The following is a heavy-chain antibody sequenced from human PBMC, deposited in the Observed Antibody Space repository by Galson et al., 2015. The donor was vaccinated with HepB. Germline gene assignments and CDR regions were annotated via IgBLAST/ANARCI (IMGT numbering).Heavy chain of an antibody. J-gene: IGHJ4*02. Sequence: SVKVSCKASGYTFTSYAMHWVRQAPGQRLEWMGWINAGNGNTKYSQKFQGRVTITRDTSASTAYMELSSLRSEDTAVYYCARGPGVTLGYSSGWYLGYWGQGTLVTVSS. CDR2: INAGNGNT. CDR1: GYTFTSYA. CDR3: ARGPGVTLGYSSGWYLGY. V-gene: IGHV1-3*01. D-gene: IGHD6-19*01.